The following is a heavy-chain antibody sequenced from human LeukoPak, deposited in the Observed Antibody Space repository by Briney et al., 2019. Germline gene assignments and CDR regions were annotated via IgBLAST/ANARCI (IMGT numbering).Heavy chain of an antibody. CDR1: GFTFSAYG. J-gene: IGHJ4*02. CDR3: AKDQIGWAPGYSSGPLDY. Sequence: GGSLRLPCAASGFTFSAYGIHWIRQAPGKGLEWVAVVSSDGNSKFSADSVKGRFTISRDNSKNTLFLQMNSLGPEDTAVYYCAKDQIGWAPGYSSGPLDYWGKGTQVTVSS. CDR2: VSSDGNSK. D-gene: IGHD6-19*01. V-gene: IGHV3-30*18.